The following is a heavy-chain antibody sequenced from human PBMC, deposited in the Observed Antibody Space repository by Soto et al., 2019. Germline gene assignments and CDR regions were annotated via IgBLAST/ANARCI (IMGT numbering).Heavy chain of an antibody. D-gene: IGHD3-9*01. V-gene: IGHV3-66*01. J-gene: IGHJ4*02. CDR2: IYSDGTT. CDR1: GCSVSNNY. Sequence: LVESGGGLVQAGESLRLSCAVSGCSVSNNYMTWARQAPGKGLEWSSVIYSDGTTYNADSVKGRFIASRDNSQNTLYLHMNNVRVEDSAVYFCARDTDSAGRSDWGGQGTLVTVAS. CDR3: ARDTDSAGRSDW.